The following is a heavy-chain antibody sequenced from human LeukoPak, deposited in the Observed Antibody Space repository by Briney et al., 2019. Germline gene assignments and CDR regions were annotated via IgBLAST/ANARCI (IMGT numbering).Heavy chain of an antibody. D-gene: IGHD3-22*01. J-gene: IGHJ4*02. CDR2: IWYDGTNK. CDR1: GFTFSSYG. Sequence: GGSLRLSCAASGFTFSSYGMHWVRKAPGKGLEWVAVIWYDGTNKYYADSVKGRFTISRDNSKNTLYLQMNSLRADDTAVYYCARAAYDSSGYLTLWGQGTLVTVSS. CDR3: ARAAYDSSGYLTL. V-gene: IGHV3-33*01.